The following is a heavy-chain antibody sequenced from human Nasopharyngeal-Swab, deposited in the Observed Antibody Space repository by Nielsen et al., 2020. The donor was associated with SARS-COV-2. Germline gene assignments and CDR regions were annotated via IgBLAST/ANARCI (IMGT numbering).Heavy chain of an antibody. CDR3: TTDYYFDY. Sequence: GESLKISCAASGFIFSASAMHWVRQASGKGLEWVGRIGDKDHNYATTYGAAVKGRFTISRDDSMNTAFLQMDSLKTEDTALYYCTTDYYFDYWGQGTLVTVSS. V-gene: IGHV3-73*01. J-gene: IGHJ4*02. CDR1: GFIFSASA. CDR2: IGDKDHNYAT.